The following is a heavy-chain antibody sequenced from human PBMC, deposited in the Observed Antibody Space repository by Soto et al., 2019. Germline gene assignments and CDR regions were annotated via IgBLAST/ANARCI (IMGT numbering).Heavy chain of an antibody. CDR1: GGSVSSGSYY. Sequence: QVRLQESGPGLVKPSETLSLTCTVSGGSVSSGSYYWSWIRQPPGKGLEWIGYVYYIGTTNYNPSLKRRVTKSLATSNNQFSLRMRSVTAADTAVYYCARYGTYYGFSLGGHFYGMDVWGQGTTVTVSS. V-gene: IGHV4-61*01. J-gene: IGHJ6*02. CDR2: VYYIGTT. CDR3: ARYGTYYGFSLGGHFYGMDV. D-gene: IGHD3-3*01.